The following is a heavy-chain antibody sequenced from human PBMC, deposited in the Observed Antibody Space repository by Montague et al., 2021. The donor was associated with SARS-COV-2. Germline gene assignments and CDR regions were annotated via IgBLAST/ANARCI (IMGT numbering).Heavy chain of an antibody. CDR3: ARGVRVANRPDRFSYSLDV. V-gene: IGHV4-34*01. Sequence: SETLSLTCDVNGTSFTDHYWTWLRQSPGGGLEWIGVIHHGGDTNYNPSPRSRVTISIDTSKPQSSLWLYSMTAADTAVYYCARGVRVANRPDRFSYSLDVWGRGTAVTASS. CDR2: IHHGGDT. J-gene: IGHJ6*02. D-gene: IGHD3-3*01. CDR1: GTSFTDHY.